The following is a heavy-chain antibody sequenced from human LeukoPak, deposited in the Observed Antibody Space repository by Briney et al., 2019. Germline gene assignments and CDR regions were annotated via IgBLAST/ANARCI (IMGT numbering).Heavy chain of an antibody. D-gene: IGHD6-19*01. Sequence: ASVKVSCKASGYTFTSYGISWVRQAPGQGLEWMGWISAYNGNTNYAQKLQGRVTMTTDTSTSTAYMELRSLRSDDTAVYYCARIPLIAVAGQKGDWFDPWGQGTLVTVSS. CDR1: GYTFTSYG. J-gene: IGHJ5*02. CDR2: ISAYNGNT. CDR3: ARIPLIAVAGQKGDWFDP. V-gene: IGHV1-18*01.